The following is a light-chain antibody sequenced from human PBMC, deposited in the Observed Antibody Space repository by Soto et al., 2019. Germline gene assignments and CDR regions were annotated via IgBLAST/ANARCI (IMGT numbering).Light chain of an antibody. CDR1: SRDIGFYNY. J-gene: IGLJ1*01. Sequence: QSVLTQPPSASGSPGQSVIISCPGTSRDIGFYNYVSWYQHHPGRAPKLIIYNVNKRPSGVPHRFSGSKSGDSASLTVSGLQPEDEADYYCSSYAGKNSLVFGTGTKVTVL. V-gene: IGLV2-8*01. CDR3: SSYAGKNSLV. CDR2: NVN.